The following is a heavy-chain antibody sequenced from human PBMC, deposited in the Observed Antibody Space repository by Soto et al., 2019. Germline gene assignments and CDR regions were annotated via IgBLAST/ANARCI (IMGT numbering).Heavy chain of an antibody. CDR3: ARDISGCHLYFDL. J-gene: IGHJ2*01. CDR2: TYYRCKWYK. V-gene: IGHV6-1*02. D-gene: IGHD6-19*01. Sequence: QVQLQQSAPGLVKPSQTLSLICAISGDSVSSAPATWSWIRQSPSKGLEWLGRTYYRCKWYKDYAVSEQSRKAFTQDTSENQLSLQMISVTPEDTAVYICARDISGCHLYFDLWGRGSLGTVSS. CDR1: GDSVSSAPAT.